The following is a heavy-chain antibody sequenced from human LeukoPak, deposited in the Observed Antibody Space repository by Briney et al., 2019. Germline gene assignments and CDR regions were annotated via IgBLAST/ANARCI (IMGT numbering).Heavy chain of an antibody. CDR1: GGSINNYY. Sequence: PSETLSLTCTVSGGSINNYYWSWVRQPPGAGLEWLAYIYYTGSTNYNPSLKTRLTISVDTSKNQFSLRLNSVTDADTAVYYCARFSQYYDSPTHYLDYWGQGILVTVSS. CDR2: IYYTGST. J-gene: IGHJ4*02. D-gene: IGHD2/OR15-2a*01. CDR3: ARFSQYYDSPTHYLDY. V-gene: IGHV4-59*08.